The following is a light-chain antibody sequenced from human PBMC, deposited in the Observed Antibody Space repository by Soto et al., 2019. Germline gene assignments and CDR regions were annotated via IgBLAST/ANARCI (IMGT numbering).Light chain of an antibody. V-gene: IGLV2-11*01. CDR1: SSDVGGYNY. J-gene: IGLJ2*01. CDR2: DVS. Sequence: QSALTQPRSVSGSPGQSVTISCTGTSSDVGGYNYVSWYQQHPGKAPKFMIYDVSKRPSGVPDRFSGSKSGNTASLTISGLQAEDEADYYCCSNAGSYSVIFGGGTKLTVL. CDR3: CSNAGSYSVI.